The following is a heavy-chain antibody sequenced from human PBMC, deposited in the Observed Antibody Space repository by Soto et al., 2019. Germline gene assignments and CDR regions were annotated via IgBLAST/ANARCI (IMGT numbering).Heavy chain of an antibody. J-gene: IGHJ3*02. D-gene: IGHD5-12*01. CDR3: ARSQGYSGYDDAFDI. Sequence: HPGGSLRLSCAASGFTFSSYWMSWVRQAPGKGLEWVANIKQDGSEKYYVDSVKGRFTISRDNAKNSLYLQMNSLRAEDTAVYYCARSQGYSGYDDAFDIWGQGTMVTVSS. CDR1: GFTFSSYW. V-gene: IGHV3-7*01. CDR2: IKQDGSEK.